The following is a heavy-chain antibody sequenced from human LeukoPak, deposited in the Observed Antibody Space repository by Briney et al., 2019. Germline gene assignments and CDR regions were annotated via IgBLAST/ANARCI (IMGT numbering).Heavy chain of an antibody. Sequence: PGGSLRLSCAASGFIFSSYGMLWVRQAPGKGVEWVAVIWYDASEKFYADSVKGRFAISRDNSKNTLDLQMSSLRAEDTALYYCARLRGNIAFDIWGQGTMVTVSS. CDR2: IWYDASEK. CDR1: GFIFSSYG. CDR3: ARLRGNIAFDI. V-gene: IGHV3-33*01. J-gene: IGHJ3*02.